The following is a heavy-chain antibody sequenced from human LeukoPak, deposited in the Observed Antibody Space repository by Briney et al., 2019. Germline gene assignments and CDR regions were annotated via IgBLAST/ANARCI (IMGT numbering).Heavy chain of an antibody. CDR1: GFTFSSYG. Sequence: GGSLRLSCAASGFTFSSYGMHWVRQAPGKGLEWVAFIRYDGSNKYYADSVKGRFTISRDNSKNTLYLQMNSLRAEDTAVYYCARTLYSNLHMDVWGKGTTVTVSS. D-gene: IGHD4-11*01. CDR2: IRYDGSNK. CDR3: ARTLYSNLHMDV. V-gene: IGHV3-30*02. J-gene: IGHJ6*03.